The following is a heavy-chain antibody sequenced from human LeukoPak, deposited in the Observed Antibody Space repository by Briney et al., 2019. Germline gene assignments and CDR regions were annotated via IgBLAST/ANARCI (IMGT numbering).Heavy chain of an antibody. Sequence: SGPALVKPTQTLTLTCTFSGFLLSTRGMCVSWIRQPPGKALEWLAHIEWDDDKYYSTSLKTRLTISKDASKNQVVLIMTNMDPVDTATYYCARIRGYDYVWGSYRSYYFDYWGQGTLVTVSS. CDR1: GFLLSTRGMC. CDR2: IEWDDDK. V-gene: IGHV2-70*01. D-gene: IGHD3-16*02. CDR3: ARIRGYDYVWGSYRSYYFDY. J-gene: IGHJ4*02.